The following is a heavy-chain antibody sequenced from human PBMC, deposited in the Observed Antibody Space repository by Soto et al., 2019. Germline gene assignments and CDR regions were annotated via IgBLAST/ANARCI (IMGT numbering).Heavy chain of an antibody. V-gene: IGHV1-18*01. CDR2: ISAYNGNT. D-gene: IGHD6-13*01. J-gene: IGHJ1*01. CDR1: GYTFTSYG. Sequence: GASVKVSCKASGYTFTSYGISWVRQAPGQGLEWMGWISAYNGNTNYAQKLQGRVTMTTDTSTSTAYMELRSLRSDDTAVYYRAREPGIWKGKYFQHWGQGTLVTVSS. CDR3: AREPGIWKGKYFQH.